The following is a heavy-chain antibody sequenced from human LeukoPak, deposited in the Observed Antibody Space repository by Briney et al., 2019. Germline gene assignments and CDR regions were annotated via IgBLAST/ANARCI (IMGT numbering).Heavy chain of an antibody. V-gene: IGHV3-74*01. Sequence: GGSLRLSCAASGFTFSSYWMHWVRQAPGKGLVWVSRINSDGSSTSYADSVKGRFTISRDNAKNSLYLQMNSLRAEDTAVYYCAREQWLVRGFDYWGQGTLVTVSS. CDR3: AREQWLVRGFDY. CDR1: GFTFSSYW. CDR2: INSDGSST. J-gene: IGHJ4*02. D-gene: IGHD6-19*01.